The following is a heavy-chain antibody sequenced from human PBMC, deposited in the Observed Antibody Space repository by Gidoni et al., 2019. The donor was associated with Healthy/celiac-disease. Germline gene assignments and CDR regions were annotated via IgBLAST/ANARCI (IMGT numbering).Heavy chain of an antibody. Sequence: QVQLQESGPGLVKPSQTLSLTCTVSGGSISSVSYYWSWIRQPAGKGLEWIGRIYTSGSTNYNPSLKSRVTISVDTSKNQFSLKLSSVTAADTAVYYCARVPSWFGESSNHYFDYWGQGTLVTVSS. CDR2: IYTSGST. CDR3: ARVPSWFGESSNHYFDY. CDR1: GGSISSVSYY. J-gene: IGHJ4*02. D-gene: IGHD3-10*01. V-gene: IGHV4-61*02.